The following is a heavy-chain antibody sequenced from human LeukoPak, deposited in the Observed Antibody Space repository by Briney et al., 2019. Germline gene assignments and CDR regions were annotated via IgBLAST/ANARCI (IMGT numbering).Heavy chain of an antibody. CDR1: GGSISNYY. CDR2: IYYSGST. Sequence: PSETLSLTCTVSGGSISNYYWSWIRQPPGKGLEWIGYIYYSGSTTSNPSLKSRVTISVDTSKNQFSLKLNSLTAADTAVYYCARHTRDGYNKFDYWGQGTLVTVSS. D-gene: IGHD5-24*01. J-gene: IGHJ4*02. V-gene: IGHV4-59*08. CDR3: ARHTRDGYNKFDY.